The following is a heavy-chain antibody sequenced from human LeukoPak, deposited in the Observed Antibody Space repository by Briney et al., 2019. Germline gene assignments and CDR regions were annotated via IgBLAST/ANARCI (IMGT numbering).Heavy chain of an antibody. CDR3: AREWGVRDCTNGVCSYGMDV. Sequence: ASVKVSCKASGYTFTGYYMHWVRQAPGQGLEWMGWINPNSGGTNYAQKFQGWVTMTRGTSISTAYMELSRLRSDDTAVCYCAREWGVRDCTNGVCSYGMDVWGQGTTVTVSS. V-gene: IGHV1-2*04. J-gene: IGHJ6*02. CDR1: GYTFTGYY. CDR2: INPNSGGT. D-gene: IGHD2-8*01.